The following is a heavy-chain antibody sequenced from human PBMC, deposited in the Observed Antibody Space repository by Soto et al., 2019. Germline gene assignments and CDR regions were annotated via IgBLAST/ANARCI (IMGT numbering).Heavy chain of an antibody. D-gene: IGHD5-12*01. CDR1: GGSISSSNW. CDR3: ARDLGVATIRALDYYYGMDV. CDR2: IYHSGST. J-gene: IGHJ6*02. V-gene: IGHV4-4*02. Sequence: XGTLSLTCAVSGGSISSSNWWSCVRQPPGKGLEWIGEIYHSGSTNYNPSLKSRVTISVDKSKNQFSLKLSSVTAADTAVYYCARDLGVATIRALDYYYGMDVWGQGTTVTVSS.